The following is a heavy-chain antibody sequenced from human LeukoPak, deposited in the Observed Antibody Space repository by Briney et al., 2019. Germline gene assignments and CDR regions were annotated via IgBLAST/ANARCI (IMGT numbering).Heavy chain of an antibody. CDR3: ARGDDCSAGACSRNDY. Sequence: ASVKVSCKASGYTFTSYAMNWVRQAPGQGLEWMGWINTNTGNPTYAQNFTGRFVFSLDTSVSTTYLQISSLKAEDTAVYYCARGDDCSAGACSRNDYWGQGTLVTVSS. V-gene: IGHV7-4-1*02. D-gene: IGHD2-15*01. CDR1: GYTFTSYA. CDR2: INTNTGNP. J-gene: IGHJ4*02.